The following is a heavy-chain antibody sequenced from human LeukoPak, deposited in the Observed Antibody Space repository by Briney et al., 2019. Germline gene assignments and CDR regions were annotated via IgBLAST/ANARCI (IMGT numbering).Heavy chain of an antibody. J-gene: IGHJ5*02. D-gene: IGHD6-19*01. CDR2: IYPGDSDT. V-gene: IGHV5-51*01. CDR1: GYSFTSYW. CDR3: ARCPSSGWYRPNNWFDP. Sequence: GESLKISCKGSGYSFTSYWIGWVRQMPGKGLEWMGIIYPGDSDTRYSPSFQGQVTISADKSISTAYLQSSSLKASDTAMYYCARCPSSGWYRPNNWFDPWGQGTLVTVSS.